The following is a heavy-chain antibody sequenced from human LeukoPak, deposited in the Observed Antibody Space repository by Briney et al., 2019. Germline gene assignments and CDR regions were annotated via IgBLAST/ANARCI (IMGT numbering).Heavy chain of an antibody. CDR3: AKGYCSSPSCPNFDY. CDR1: GGSFSGYY. V-gene: IGHV4-34*01. CDR2: INHSGST. J-gene: IGHJ4*02. Sequence: PSETLSLTCAVYGGSFSGYYWSWIRQPPGKGLEWIGEINHSGSTNYNPSLKSRVTISVDTSKNQFSLKLGSVTAADTAVYYCAKGYCSSPSCPNFDYWGQGTLVTVSS. D-gene: IGHD2-2*01.